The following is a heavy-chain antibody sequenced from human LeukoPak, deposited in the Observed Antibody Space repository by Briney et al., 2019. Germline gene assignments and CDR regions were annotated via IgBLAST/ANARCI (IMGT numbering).Heavy chain of an antibody. CDR3: ARGGASNYYYYYMDV. J-gene: IGHJ6*03. Sequence: ASVKVSCKASGYTFTSYGISWVRQAPGQGLEWMGWISAYNGNTNYAQKLQGRVTMTTDTSTSTAYMALRSLRCEDTAVYYCARGGASNYYYYYMDVWGKGTTVTVSS. D-gene: IGHD3-10*01. V-gene: IGHV1-18*01. CDR2: ISAYNGNT. CDR1: GYTFTSYG.